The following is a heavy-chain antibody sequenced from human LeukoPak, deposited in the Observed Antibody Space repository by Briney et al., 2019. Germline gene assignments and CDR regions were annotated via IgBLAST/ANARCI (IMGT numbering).Heavy chain of an antibody. CDR3: ARGGVDYYGSGTYYLMYYFDY. V-gene: IGHV3-23*01. D-gene: IGHD3-10*01. CDR1: GFTFSSYA. J-gene: IGHJ4*02. Sequence: GGSLRLSCAASGFTFSSYAMSWVRQAPGKGLEWVSGISGSGGATYYADSVKGRFTISRDDPHNTLYLQMNSLRAEDTAVYFCARGGVDYYGSGTYYLMYYFDYWGQGALVTVSS. CDR2: ISGSGGAT.